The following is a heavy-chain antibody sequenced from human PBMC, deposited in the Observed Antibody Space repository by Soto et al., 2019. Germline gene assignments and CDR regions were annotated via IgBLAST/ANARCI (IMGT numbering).Heavy chain of an antibody. J-gene: IGHJ4*02. CDR2: INPNSGGT. CDR1: GYTFTGYY. CDR3: ATSTTYYYDSSGSFGLDY. Sequence: ASVKVSCKASGYTFTGYYMHWVRQAPGQGLEWMGWINPNSGGTNYAQKFQGWVTMTRDTSISTAYMELSRLRSDDTAVYYCATSTTYYYDSSGSFGLDYWGQGTLVTVSS. D-gene: IGHD3-22*01. V-gene: IGHV1-2*04.